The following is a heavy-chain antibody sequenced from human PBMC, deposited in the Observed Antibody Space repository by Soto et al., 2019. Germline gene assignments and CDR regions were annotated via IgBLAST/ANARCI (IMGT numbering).Heavy chain of an antibody. CDR1: GYTFTSYG. Sequence: ASVKVSCKASGYTFTSYGISWVRQAPGQGLEWMGWISAYNGNTNYAQKLQGRVTMTTDTSTSTAYMELRSLRSDDTAVYYCAGEVAVAGMNWFDPWGQGTLVTVSS. D-gene: IGHD6-19*01. J-gene: IGHJ5*02. CDR2: ISAYNGNT. CDR3: AGEVAVAGMNWFDP. V-gene: IGHV1-18*04.